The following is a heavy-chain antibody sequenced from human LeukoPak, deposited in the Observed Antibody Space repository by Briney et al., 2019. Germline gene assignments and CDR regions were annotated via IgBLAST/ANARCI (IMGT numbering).Heavy chain of an antibody. D-gene: IGHD7-27*01. V-gene: IGHV3-7*04. CDR3: ARENWEVGMVWYFDL. J-gene: IGHJ2*01. CDR1: GFSFSNYW. CDR2: IKRDGSDK. Sequence: GGSLRLSCAASGFSFSNYWMNWVRQAPGKGLEWVASIKRDGSDKNYVDSVKGRFTISRDNAQNSFYLQMNSLRVEDTAVYYCARENWEVGMVWYFDLWGRGTLVTVSS.